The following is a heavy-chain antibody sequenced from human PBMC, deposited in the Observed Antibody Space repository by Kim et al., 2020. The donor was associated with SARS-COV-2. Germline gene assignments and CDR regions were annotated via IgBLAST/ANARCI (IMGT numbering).Heavy chain of an antibody. Sequence: SETLSLTCSVSGGSIRSGGKFWSWIRQHPAKGLEWIGYISYSGNSHYNPSLRSRVSISLQTSKNQFSLELTSVTAADTAVYYCARGLPLDFWGQG. CDR2: ISYSGNS. V-gene: IGHV4-31*03. J-gene: IGHJ4*02. CDR1: GGSIRSGGKF. CDR3: ARGLPLDF.